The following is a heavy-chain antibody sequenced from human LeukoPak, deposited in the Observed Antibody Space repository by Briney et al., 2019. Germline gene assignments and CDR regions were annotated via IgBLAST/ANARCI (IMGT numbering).Heavy chain of an antibody. D-gene: IGHD3-10*02. J-gene: IGHJ6*04. CDR3: AELGITMIGGV. V-gene: IGHV3-48*04. CDR1: GFTFSTYS. Sequence: GGSLRLSCAASGFTFSTYSMNWVRQAPGKGLEWVSYISSSGSTIYYADSVKGRFTISKDNAKNSLYLQMNSLRAEDTAVYYCAELGITMIGGVWGKGTTVTISS. CDR2: ISSSGSTI.